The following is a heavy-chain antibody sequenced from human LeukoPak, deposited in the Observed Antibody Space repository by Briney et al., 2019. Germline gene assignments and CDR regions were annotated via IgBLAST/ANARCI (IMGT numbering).Heavy chain of an antibody. CDR3: ARRFYYAMDA. CDR1: GYRFTGYF. J-gene: IGHJ6*02. Sequence: ASVKVSCKASGYRFTGYFMQWVRPAPGQGLEWMGWINPSSGDTNYAQKFQGRVTMTRDTSISTAYMELSRLRSDDAAVYYCARRFYYAMDAWGQGTTVTVSS. V-gene: IGHV1-2*02. CDR2: INPSSGDT. D-gene: IGHD3-16*01.